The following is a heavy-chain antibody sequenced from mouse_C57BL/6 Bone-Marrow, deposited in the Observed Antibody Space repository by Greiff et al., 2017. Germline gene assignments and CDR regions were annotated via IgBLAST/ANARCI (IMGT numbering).Heavy chain of an antibody. CDR2: ISNLAYSI. CDR1: GFTFSDYG. J-gene: IGHJ4*01. Sequence: EVQLVESGGGLVQPGGSLKLSCAASGFTFSDYGMAWVRQAPRKGPEWVAFISNLAYSIYYADTVTGRFTISRENAKNTLYLEMSSLRSEDTAMYYCARPSPYYYAMDYWGQGTSVTVSS. CDR3: ARPSPYYYAMDY. V-gene: IGHV5-15*01.